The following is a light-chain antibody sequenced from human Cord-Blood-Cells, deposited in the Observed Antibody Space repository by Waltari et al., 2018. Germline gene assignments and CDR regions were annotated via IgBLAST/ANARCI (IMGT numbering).Light chain of an antibody. CDR1: SSDVGGYNY. Sequence: QSALTQPASVSGSPGPSITISCTGTSSDVGGYNYVSWYQQNPGQAPKLMIYDVSNRPSGVSNRFSGSKSGKTASLTISGLQAEDEADYYCSSYTSSSTVVFGGGTKLTVL. CDR3: SSYTSSSTVV. CDR2: DVS. J-gene: IGLJ2*01. V-gene: IGLV2-14*01.